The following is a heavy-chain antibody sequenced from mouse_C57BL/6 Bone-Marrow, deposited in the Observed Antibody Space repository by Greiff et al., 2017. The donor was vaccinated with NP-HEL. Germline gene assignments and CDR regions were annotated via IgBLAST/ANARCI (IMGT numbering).Heavy chain of an antibody. CDR3: SRGGWLRFAH. CDR2: IHPNSGST. Sequence: QVQLKESGAELVKPGASVKLSCKASGYTFTSYWMHWVKQRPGQGLEWIGMIHPNSGSTNYNEKFKSKATLTVDKSSSTAYMQLSSLTSEDSAVYYCSRGGWLRFAHWGQGTLVTVSA. CDR1: GYTFTSYW. V-gene: IGHV1-64*01. D-gene: IGHD2-3*01. J-gene: IGHJ3*01.